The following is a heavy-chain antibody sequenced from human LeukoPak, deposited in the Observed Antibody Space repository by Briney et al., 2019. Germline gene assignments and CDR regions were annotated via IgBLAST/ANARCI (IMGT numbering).Heavy chain of an antibody. CDR1: GDSVSSHY. CDR3: ARYSNHVDYFDS. Sequence: SETLSLTCTVSGDSVSSHYWGWIRQPPGKGLEWIAYVYYTGTSNYNPSLKSRVTISIDTSKNQFSLKLISVTAAGTAVYYCARYSNHVDYFDSWGQGTLVTVSS. D-gene: IGHD4-11*01. CDR2: VYYTGTS. V-gene: IGHV4-59*02. J-gene: IGHJ4*02.